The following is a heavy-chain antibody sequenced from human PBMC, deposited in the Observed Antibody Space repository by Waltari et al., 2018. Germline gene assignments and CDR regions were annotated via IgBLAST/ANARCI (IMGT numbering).Heavy chain of an antibody. CDR3: AIRIQLWLRGSGDWFDP. V-gene: IGHV4-34*01. Sequence: QVQLQQWGAGLLKPSETLSLTCAVYGGSFSGYYWSWIRQPPGKGLEWIGEINHSGSTNSNPSLKSRVTISVDTSKNRFALKLISVTAADTAVYYCAIRIQLWLRGSGDWFDPWGQGTLVTVSS. CDR1: GGSFSGYY. CDR2: INHSGST. J-gene: IGHJ5*02. D-gene: IGHD5-18*01.